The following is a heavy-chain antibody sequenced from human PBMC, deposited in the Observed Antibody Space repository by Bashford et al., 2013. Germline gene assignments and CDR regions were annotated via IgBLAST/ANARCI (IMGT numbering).Heavy chain of an antibody. D-gene: IGHD1-7*01. Sequence: WVRQMPGKGLEWMGIIYPGDSDTRYSPSFQGQVTISADKSISTAYLQWSSLKASDTAMYYXSEDHGYNWNYNGRRGGQGTTVTVSS. V-gene: IGHV5-51*01. J-gene: IGHJ6*02. CDR3: SEDHGYNWNYNGRR. CDR2: IYPGDSDT.